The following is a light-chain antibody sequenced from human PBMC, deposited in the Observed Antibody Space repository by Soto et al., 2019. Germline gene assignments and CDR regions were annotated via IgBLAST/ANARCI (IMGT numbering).Light chain of an antibody. CDR1: QSISSW. CDR3: QQYNSQIT. Sequence: DIQMTQSPSTLSASVGDRVTITCRASQSISSWLAWYQQKPGKAPKLLINKASSLEGGVPSRFSGSGSGTEFTLTISSLQPDDIATYYCQQYNSQITFGQGTRLEIK. J-gene: IGKJ5*01. CDR2: KAS. V-gene: IGKV1-5*03.